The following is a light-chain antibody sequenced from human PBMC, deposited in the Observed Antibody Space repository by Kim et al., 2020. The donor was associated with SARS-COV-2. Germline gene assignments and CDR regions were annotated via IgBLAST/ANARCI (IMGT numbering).Light chain of an antibody. CDR3: LQHSTFPIT. Sequence: AYGGDRVNITCRASQDIKNHLGWYQQKPGKAPKRLIYAASSLQSGVPSRFSGSGSGTEFTLTISSLQPEDFATYYCLQHSTFPITFGQGTRLEIK. V-gene: IGKV1-17*01. CDR2: AAS. CDR1: QDIKNH. J-gene: IGKJ5*01.